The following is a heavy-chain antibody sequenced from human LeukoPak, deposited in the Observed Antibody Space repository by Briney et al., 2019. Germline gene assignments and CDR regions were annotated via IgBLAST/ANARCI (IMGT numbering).Heavy chain of an antibody. CDR2: IYHSGST. J-gene: IGHJ4*02. Sequence: PSETLSLTCAVSGGSISSGGYSWSWIRQPPGKGLEWIGYIYHSGSTYYNPSLKSRVTISVDRSKNQFSLKLSSVTAADTAVYCCARVGSGWRFDYWGQGTLVTVSS. CDR1: GGSISSGGYS. D-gene: IGHD6-19*01. V-gene: IGHV4-30-2*01. CDR3: ARVGSGWRFDY.